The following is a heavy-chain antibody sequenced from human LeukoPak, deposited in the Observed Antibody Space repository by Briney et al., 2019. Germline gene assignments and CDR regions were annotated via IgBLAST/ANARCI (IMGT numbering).Heavy chain of an antibody. D-gene: IGHD1-20*01. CDR1: GFTFSSSS. V-gene: IGHV3-48*01. J-gene: IGHJ2*01. CDR3: ARGPGINGSTFHWYFDL. CDR2: ISTSGTI. Sequence: GGSLRLSCAASGFTFSSSSMNWVRQAPGKGLEWVSFISTSGTIYYADSVKGRFTISRDNAKNSLYLQMNSLRAEDTAVYYCARGPGINGSTFHWYFDLWGRGTLVTVPS.